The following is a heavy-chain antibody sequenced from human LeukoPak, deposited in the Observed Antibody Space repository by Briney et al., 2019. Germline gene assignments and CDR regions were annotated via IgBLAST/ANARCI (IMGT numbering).Heavy chain of an antibody. D-gene: IGHD3-22*01. V-gene: IGHV4-59*08. CDR2: IYYSGST. CDR1: GGSISNYY. CDR3: ARGPYSYDSSGAFDI. J-gene: IGHJ3*02. Sequence: SETLSLTCTVSGGSISNYYWSWIRQPPGKGLEWIGYIYYSGSTNYNPSLKSRVTISVDTSKNQFSLKLSSVTAADTAVYFCARGPYSYDSSGAFDIWGQGTMVTVSS.